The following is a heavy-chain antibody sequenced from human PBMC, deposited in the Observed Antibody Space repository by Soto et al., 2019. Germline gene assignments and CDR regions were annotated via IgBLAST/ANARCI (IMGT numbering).Heavy chain of an antibody. J-gene: IGHJ4*02. CDR2: INPNSGGT. D-gene: IGHD5-18*01. CDR3: ARDRLRGGYSLDY. Sequence: QVQLVQSGAEVKKPGASVKVSCKASGYTFTGYYMHWVRQAPGQGLEWMGWINPNSGGTNYAQKFPGWVTMTRDTSISTAYMELSRLRSDDTAVYYCARDRLRGGYSLDYWGQGTLVTVSS. CDR1: GYTFTGYY. V-gene: IGHV1-2*04.